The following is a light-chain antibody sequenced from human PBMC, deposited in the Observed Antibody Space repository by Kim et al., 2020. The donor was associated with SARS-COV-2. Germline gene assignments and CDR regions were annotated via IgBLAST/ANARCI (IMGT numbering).Light chain of an antibody. CDR1: ENIKDD. CDR3: LQDYEQGT. J-gene: IGKJ1*01. V-gene: IGKV1-6*01. Sequence: AIQMTQSPPSLSASVGDRVTITCRASENIKDDLAWYQMKPGNAPKLLIYGASTLKTGVPSRFSGSGSGTDFTLTISGLQSEDFATYYCLQDYEQGTFGQGTKVDIK. CDR2: GAS.